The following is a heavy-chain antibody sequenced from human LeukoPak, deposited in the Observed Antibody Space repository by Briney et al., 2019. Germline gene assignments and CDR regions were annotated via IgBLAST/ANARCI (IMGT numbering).Heavy chain of an antibody. J-gene: IGHJ6*02. CDR2: ISYDGSNK. D-gene: IGHD3-10*01. CDR3: ARSGSHYLMDV. Sequence: GGSLRLSCAASGFTFSSYAMHWVRQAPGKGLEWVAVISYDGSNKYYTDSVKGRFTISRDNSKNTLYLQMNSLRAEDTAVYYCARSGSHYLMDVWGRGTTVTVSS. V-gene: IGHV3-30-3*01. CDR1: GFTFSSYA.